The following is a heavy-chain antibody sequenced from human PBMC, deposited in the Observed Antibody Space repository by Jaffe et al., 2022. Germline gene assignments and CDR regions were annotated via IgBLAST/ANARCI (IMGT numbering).Heavy chain of an antibody. D-gene: IGHD2-15*01. CDR3: VRVPCSGPHCYSFDY. CDR1: GFTFSSYS. Sequence: EVQLVESGGGLVQPGGSLRLSCAASGFTFSSYSMNWVRQAPGKELEWVSYVSTDSSTIHYAHSVKGRFTISRDNVKNSLHLQMNSLRAEDTAVYYCVRVPCSGPHCYSFDYWGQGTLVTVSS. V-gene: IGHV3-48*01. CDR2: VSTDSSTI. J-gene: IGHJ4*02.